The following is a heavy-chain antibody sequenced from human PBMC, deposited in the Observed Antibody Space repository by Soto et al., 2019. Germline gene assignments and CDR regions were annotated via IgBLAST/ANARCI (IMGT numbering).Heavy chain of an antibody. CDR3: AKNTEPRLSGGYYFDY. V-gene: IGHV3-9*01. D-gene: IGHD5-12*01. CDR1: GFTFDDYA. CDR2: ISWNSGSI. J-gene: IGHJ4*02. Sequence: GGSLRLSCAASGFTFDDYAMHWVRQAPGKGLEWVSGISWNSGSIGYADSVKGRFTISRENAKNSLYLQMNSLRAEDTALYYCAKNTEPRLSGGYYFDYWGQGTLVTVSS.